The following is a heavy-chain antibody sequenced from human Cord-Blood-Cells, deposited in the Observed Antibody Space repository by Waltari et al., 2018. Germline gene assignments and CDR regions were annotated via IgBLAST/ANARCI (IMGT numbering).Heavy chain of an antibody. J-gene: IGHJ4*02. CDR3: ARDQVDTAMEY. CDR1: GCTFSDYY. V-gene: IGHV3-11*04. Sequence: QVQLVESGGGLVKPGGSLRLSCAASGCTFSDYYMSWSRQAPGKGLEWVSYISSSGSTTYNADSVKGRFTISRDNAKNSLYLQMNSLRAEDTAVYYCARDQVDTAMEYWGQGTLVTVSS. CDR2: ISSSGSTT. D-gene: IGHD5-18*01.